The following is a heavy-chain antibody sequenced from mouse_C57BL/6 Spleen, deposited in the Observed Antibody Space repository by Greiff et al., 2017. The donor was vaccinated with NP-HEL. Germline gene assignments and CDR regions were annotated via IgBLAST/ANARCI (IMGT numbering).Heavy chain of an antibody. D-gene: IGHD5-1*01. CDR3: ARSVPAGFAY. CDR2: IDPSDSYT. J-gene: IGHJ3*01. CDR1: GYTFTSYW. Sequence: QVQLQQPGAELVMPGASVKLSCKASGYTFTSYWMHWVKQRPGQGLEWIGEIDPSDSYTNSNQKFKGKSTLTVDKSSSTAYMQLSSLTSEDSAVYYCARSVPAGFAYWGQGTLVTVSA. V-gene: IGHV1-69*01.